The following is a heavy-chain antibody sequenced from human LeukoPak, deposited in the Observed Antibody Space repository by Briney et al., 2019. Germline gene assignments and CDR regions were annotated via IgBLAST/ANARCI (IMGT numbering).Heavy chain of an antibody. CDR1: GFTFSSYG. Sequence: GRSLRLSCAASGFTFSSYGMSWVRQAPGKGLEWVSAISGSGGSTYYADSVKGRFTISRDNSKNTLYLQMNSLRAEDTAVYYCAKTLLWFGELSEVSYWGQGTLVTVSS. CDR3: AKTLLWFGELSEVSY. V-gene: IGHV3-23*01. J-gene: IGHJ4*02. CDR2: ISGSGGST. D-gene: IGHD3-10*01.